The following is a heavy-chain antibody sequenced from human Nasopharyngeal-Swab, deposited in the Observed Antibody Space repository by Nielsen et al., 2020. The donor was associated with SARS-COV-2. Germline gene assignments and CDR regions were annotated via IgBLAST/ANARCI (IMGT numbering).Heavy chain of an antibody. CDR3: ARGGAVAGNDYYYGMDV. CDR1: GFSFSTYW. V-gene: IGHV3-7*01. CDR2: IKEDGSEK. D-gene: IGHD6-19*01. J-gene: IGHJ6*02. Sequence: GGSLRLSCVASGFSFSTYWMSWVRQAPGKGLEWVANIKEDGSEKYYVDSVKGRFTISRDNAKKSLDLQMNSLRAEDTAVYYCARGGAVAGNDYYYGMDVWGQGTTVTVSS.